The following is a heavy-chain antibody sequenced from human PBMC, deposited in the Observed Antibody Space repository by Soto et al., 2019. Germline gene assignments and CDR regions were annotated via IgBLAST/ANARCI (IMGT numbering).Heavy chain of an antibody. Sequence: QVQLVESGGGVVQPGRSLRLSCAASGFTFSSYGMHWVRQAPGKGLEWVAVISYDGSNKYYADSVKGRFTISRDNSKNTLYLQMNSLRAEDTAVYYCAKDRNPEMATIISYFDYWGQGTLVTVSS. J-gene: IGHJ4*02. CDR2: ISYDGSNK. D-gene: IGHD5-12*01. CDR3: AKDRNPEMATIISYFDY. V-gene: IGHV3-30*18. CDR1: GFTFSSYG.